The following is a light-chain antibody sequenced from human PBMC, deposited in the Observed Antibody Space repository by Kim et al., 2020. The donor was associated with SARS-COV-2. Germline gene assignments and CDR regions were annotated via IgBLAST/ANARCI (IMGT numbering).Light chain of an antibody. CDR2: AAS. CDR3: QQFGSSPLT. CDR1: QNVNSNY. Sequence: EIVLTQSPGTLSLSPGERATLSCRASQNVNSNYLAWYQQKRGQAPRILIYAASSRATGIPDRFSGSGSGTDFTLTISSLEPEDFAVYYCQQFGSSPLTFGGGTKVDIK. V-gene: IGKV3-20*01. J-gene: IGKJ4*01.